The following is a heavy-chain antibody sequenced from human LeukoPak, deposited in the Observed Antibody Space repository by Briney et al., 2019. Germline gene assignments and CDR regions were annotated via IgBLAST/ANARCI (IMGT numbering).Heavy chain of an antibody. CDR1: GGSFSGYY. CDR3: ARVYGSGSYYKNWFDP. V-gene: IGHV4-34*01. Sequence: PSETLPLTCAVYGGSFSGYYWSWIRQPPGKGLEWIGEINHSGSTNYNPSLKSRVTISVDTSKNQFSLKLSSVTAADTAVYYCARVYGSGSYYKNWFDPWGQGTLVTVSS. D-gene: IGHD3-10*01. J-gene: IGHJ5*02. CDR2: INHSGST.